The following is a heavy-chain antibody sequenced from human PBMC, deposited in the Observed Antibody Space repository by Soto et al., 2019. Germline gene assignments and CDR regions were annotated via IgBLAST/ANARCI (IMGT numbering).Heavy chain of an antibody. V-gene: IGHV3-11*06. J-gene: IGHJ4*02. CDR2: SSNSGTYT. D-gene: IGHD3-10*02. CDR3: ARSGDNYNVLDY. CDR1: GCTVGDYG. Sequence: RVRWAAAGCTVGDYGSSWISQAPGEGLEWLSYSSNSGTYTRYADSVKGRFSISRDNARNSLYLQINSLRGEDTATYYCARSGDNYNVLDYWGQGTPVTAPQ.